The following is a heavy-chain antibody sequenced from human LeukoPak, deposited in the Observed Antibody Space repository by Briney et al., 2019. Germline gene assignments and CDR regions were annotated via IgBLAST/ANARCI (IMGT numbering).Heavy chain of an antibody. J-gene: IGHJ6*02. CDR2: IYYSGST. V-gene: IGHV4-59*01. Sequence: PETLSLTCTVSGGSISSYYWSWIRQPPGKGLEWIGYIYYSGSTNYNPSLKSRVTISVDTSKNQFSLKLSSVTAADTAVYYCARDRSMSGRTSSYGMDVWGQGTTVTVSS. CDR1: GGSISSYY. D-gene: IGHD6-6*01. CDR3: ARDRSMSGRTSSYGMDV.